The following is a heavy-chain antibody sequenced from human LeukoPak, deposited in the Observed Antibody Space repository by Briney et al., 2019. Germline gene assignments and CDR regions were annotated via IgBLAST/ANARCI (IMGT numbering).Heavy chain of an antibody. D-gene: IGHD3-3*01. V-gene: IGHV4-59*01. Sequence: SETLSLTCTVSGGSISSYYWSWIRQPPGKGLEWTGYIYYSGSTNYNPSLKSRVTISVDTSKNQFSLKLSSVTAADTAVYYCARVPRGAAPSGYFDYWGQGTLVTVSS. CDR2: IYYSGST. CDR3: ARVPRGAAPSGYFDY. J-gene: IGHJ4*02. CDR1: GGSISSYY.